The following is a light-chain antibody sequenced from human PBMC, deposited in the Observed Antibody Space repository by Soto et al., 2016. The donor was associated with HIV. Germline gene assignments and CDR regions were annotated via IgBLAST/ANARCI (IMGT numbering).Light chain of an antibody. V-gene: IGLV3-21*03. CDR2: DDT. CDR3: QVWDRNTDHRV. CDR1: NIGNKA. Sequence: SYELTQPPSVSAAPGKTATITCAGDNIGNKAVHRYQQKPGQAPVLVVFDDTRRPSGIPERFSGSNSGNTATLIISRVEVGDEADFYCQVWDRNTDHRVFGGGTKLTVL. J-gene: IGLJ2*01.